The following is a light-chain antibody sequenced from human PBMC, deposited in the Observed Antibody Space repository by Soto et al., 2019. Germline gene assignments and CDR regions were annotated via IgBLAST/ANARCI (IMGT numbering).Light chain of an antibody. CDR2: GAS. CDR3: QQYGSSPRT. CDR1: QSVSSNY. Sequence: EIFLTQSPGTLSLSGGERATLSSRATQSVSSNYLAWYQQKSGQAPRLLSYGASSRATGIPDRFSGGGSGTEFTLTISRLEPEDFAVYYCQQYGSSPRTFGQGTKVDI. J-gene: IGKJ1*01. V-gene: IGKV3-20*01.